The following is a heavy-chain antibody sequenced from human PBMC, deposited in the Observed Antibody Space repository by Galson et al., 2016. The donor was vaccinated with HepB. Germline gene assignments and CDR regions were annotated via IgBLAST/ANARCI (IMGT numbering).Heavy chain of an antibody. Sequence: SLRLSCAGSGFTFNTYWMTWVRQAPGKGLEWVATINEDGKKKHYLDSVRGRFTVSKDNAKSSLYLQTTNMRAEDTALYYCVSDGPSGWAAAYNWGRGTLVTVSS. CDR3: VSDGPSGWAAAYN. CDR2: INEDGKKK. D-gene: IGHD6-25*01. CDR1: GFTFNTYW. V-gene: IGHV3-7*03. J-gene: IGHJ4*02.